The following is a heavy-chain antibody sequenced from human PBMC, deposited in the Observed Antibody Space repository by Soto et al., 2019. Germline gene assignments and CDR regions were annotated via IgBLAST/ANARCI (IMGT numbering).Heavy chain of an antibody. CDR1: GFTFSTYG. V-gene: IGHV3-30*18. D-gene: IGHD4-17*01. J-gene: IGHJ3*02. CDR3: TKEENGDGGAFDI. CDR2: ISKGGRSK. Sequence: GGSLRLSCTASGFTFSTYGMHWVRQAPGKGLEWVAIISKGGRSKYYADSVKGRYTISRDNSKDTLYLQMNSLRAEDTAVYYCTKEENGDGGAFDIWGQGTMVTVSS.